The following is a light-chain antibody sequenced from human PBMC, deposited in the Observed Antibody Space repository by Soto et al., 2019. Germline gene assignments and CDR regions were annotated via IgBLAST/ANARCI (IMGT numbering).Light chain of an antibody. Sequence: EIVLTQSPATLSLSPGERATLSCRASQSVSSYLAWYQQKPGQAPRLLIHVASNRAMGIPARFSGSGYGTDFTIHIRSLEPEDFAVYYCQQRSNWAYTFGQGTKREIK. CDR1: QSVSSY. V-gene: IGKV3-11*01. CDR2: VAS. J-gene: IGKJ2*01. CDR3: QQRSNWAYT.